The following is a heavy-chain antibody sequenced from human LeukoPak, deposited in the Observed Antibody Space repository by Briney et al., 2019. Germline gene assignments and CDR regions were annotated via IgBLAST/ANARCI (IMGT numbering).Heavy chain of an antibody. CDR3: ANTLAVVGSSFDF. Sequence: PSETLSLTCTAFDYFISSGYYWGWIRQPPGKGLEWIVSIYHSGTTYYNPSLKSRVTISVDTSKNKFSLKMSSVTAADTALYYCANTLAVVGSSFDFWGQGILVTVSA. CDR1: DYFISSGYY. D-gene: IGHD6-19*01. CDR2: IYHSGTT. J-gene: IGHJ4*02. V-gene: IGHV4-38-2*02.